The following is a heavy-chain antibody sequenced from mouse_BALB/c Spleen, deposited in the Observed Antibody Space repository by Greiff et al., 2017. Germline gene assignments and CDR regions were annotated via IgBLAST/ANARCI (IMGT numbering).Heavy chain of an antibody. D-gene: IGHD6-5*01. CDR3: ARPPYAY. CDR2: ISSGGGST. V-gene: IGHV5-12-1*01. J-gene: IGHJ2*01. CDR1: GFAFSSYD. Sequence: DVKLVESGGGLVKPGGSLKLSCAASGFAFSSYDMSWVRQTPEKRLEWVAYISSGGGSTYYPDTVKGRFTISRDNAKNTLYLQMSSLKSEDTAMYYCARPPYAYWGQGTTLTVSS.